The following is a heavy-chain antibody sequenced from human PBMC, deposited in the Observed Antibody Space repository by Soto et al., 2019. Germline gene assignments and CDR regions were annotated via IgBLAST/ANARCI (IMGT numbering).Heavy chain of an antibody. V-gene: IGHV3-30*18. D-gene: IGHD2-15*01. Sequence: QVQLVESGGGVVQPGRSLRLSCAASGFTFSSYGMHWVRQAPGKGLEWVVVISYDGSNKYYADSVKGRFTISRDNTKKTLYMHMNTLRHKAMAVYYCAKDSGYCSGGGCYFGPYDYWGQGTLVTVSS. CDR1: GFTFSSYG. J-gene: IGHJ4*02. CDR3: AKDSGYCSGGGCYFGPYDY. CDR2: ISYDGSNK.